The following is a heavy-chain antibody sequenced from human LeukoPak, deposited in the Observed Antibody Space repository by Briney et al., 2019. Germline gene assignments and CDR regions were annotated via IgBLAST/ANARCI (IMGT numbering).Heavy chain of an antibody. V-gene: IGHV1-8*01. Sequence: ASVKVSCKASGYTFTSYDINWVRQATGQGLEWMGWMNPNSGNTGYAQKFQGRVTMTRNTSISTAFMELSSLRSEDTAVYYCARGYSSSWYLIVLYYYGMDVWGQGTTVTVSS. J-gene: IGHJ6*02. CDR3: ARGYSSSWYLIVLYYYGMDV. D-gene: IGHD6-13*01. CDR1: GYTFTSYD. CDR2: MNPNSGNT.